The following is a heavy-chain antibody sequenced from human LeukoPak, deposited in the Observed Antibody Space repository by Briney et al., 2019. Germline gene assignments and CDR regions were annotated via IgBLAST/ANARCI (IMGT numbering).Heavy chain of an antibody. V-gene: IGHV4-59*12. CDR2: IYYSGST. Sequence: SETLSLTCTVSGGSISSYYWSWIRQPPGKGLEWVGYIYYSGSTNYNPSLKSRVTISVDTSKNQFFLQLNSVTPEDTAVYYCARDRNYYDSRGSLTHDAYDIWGQGTVVTVSS. D-gene: IGHD3-22*01. CDR1: GGSISSYY. CDR3: ARDRNYYDSRGSLTHDAYDI. J-gene: IGHJ3*02.